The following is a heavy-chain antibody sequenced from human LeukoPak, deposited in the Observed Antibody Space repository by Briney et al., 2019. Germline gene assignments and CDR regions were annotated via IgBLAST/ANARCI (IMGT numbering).Heavy chain of an antibody. V-gene: IGHV1-18*01. CDR3: ARRTVVVVAASPYDSSGYYYSLNDY. CDR1: GYTFTSYG. J-gene: IGHJ4*02. Sequence: ASVKVSCKASGYTFTSYGISWVRQAPGQGLEWMGWISAYNGNTNYAQKLQGRVTMTTDTSTSTAYMELRSLRSDDTAVYYCARRTVVVVAASPYDSSGYYYSLNDYWGQGTLVTVSS. D-gene: IGHD3-22*01. CDR2: ISAYNGNT.